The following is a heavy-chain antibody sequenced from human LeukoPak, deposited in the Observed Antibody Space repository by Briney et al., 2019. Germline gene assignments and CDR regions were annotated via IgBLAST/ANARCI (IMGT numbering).Heavy chain of an antibody. V-gene: IGHV4-30-4*08. CDR3: ARMSGSYVVDY. J-gene: IGHJ4*02. CDR1: GYSISSGYY. CDR2: IYYSGST. D-gene: IGHD1-26*01. Sequence: PSETLSLTCAVSGYSISSGYYWGWIRQPPGKGLEWIGYIYYSGSTYYNPSLKSRVTISVDTSKNQFSLKLSSVTAADTAVYYCARMSGSYVVDYGGREPLVPVPS.